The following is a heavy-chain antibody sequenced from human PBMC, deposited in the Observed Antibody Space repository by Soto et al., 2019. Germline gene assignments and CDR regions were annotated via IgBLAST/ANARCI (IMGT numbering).Heavy chain of an antibody. CDR2: IIPIFGTA. V-gene: IGHV1-69*13. CDR3: ASSAVVPAAMGNYYYYGMDG. Sequence: ASVKVSCKASGGTFSSYAISWVRQAPGQGLEWMGGIIPIFGTANYAQKFQGRVTITADESTSTAYMELSSLRSEDTAVYYCASSAVVPAAMGNYYYYGMDGCGQGTTVTVSS. J-gene: IGHJ6*02. D-gene: IGHD2-2*01. CDR1: GGTFSSYA.